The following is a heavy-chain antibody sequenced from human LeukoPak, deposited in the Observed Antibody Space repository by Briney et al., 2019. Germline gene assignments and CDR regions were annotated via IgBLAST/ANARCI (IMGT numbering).Heavy chain of an antibody. J-gene: IGHJ4*02. Sequence: PSETLSLTCTVSGGFVSSGSYYWSWIRQPPGKGLEWIGYIYYSGSTNYNPSLKSRVTISVDTSKNQFSLKLSSVTAADTAVYYCASQVVAAKLFDYWGQGTLVTVSS. CDR1: GGFVSSGSYY. CDR2: IYYSGST. V-gene: IGHV4-61*01. D-gene: IGHD2-15*01. CDR3: ASQVVAAKLFDY.